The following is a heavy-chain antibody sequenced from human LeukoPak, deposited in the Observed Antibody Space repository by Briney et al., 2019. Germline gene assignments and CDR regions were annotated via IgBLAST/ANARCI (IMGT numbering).Heavy chain of an antibody. J-gene: IGHJ4*02. CDR2: ISYDGSNK. V-gene: IGHV3-30-3*01. Sequence: GGSLRLSCAASGFTFSSYAMHWVRQAPGKGLEWVAVISYDGSNKYYADSVKGRFTISRDNSKNTLYLQMNSLRAEDTAVYYCARDYYFDYWGQGTLVTVSS. CDR1: GFTFSSYA. CDR3: ARDYYFDY.